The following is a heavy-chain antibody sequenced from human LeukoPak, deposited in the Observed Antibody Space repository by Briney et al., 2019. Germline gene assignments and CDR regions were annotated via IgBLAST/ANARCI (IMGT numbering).Heavy chain of an antibody. D-gene: IGHD3-10*01. J-gene: IGHJ3*02. CDR3: ARLHPYASGMEDGFDI. V-gene: IGHV1-18*01. CDR2: IRSYNGNR. Sequence: ASVKVSCKAAGYTFSTYGISWVRQAPGQGLEWMGWIRSYNGNRNYAQNVQGRLTLTTDTSTSTAYVELTSLTSDDTAVYYCARLHPYASGMEDGFDIWGQGTTVTVSS. CDR1: GYTFSTYG.